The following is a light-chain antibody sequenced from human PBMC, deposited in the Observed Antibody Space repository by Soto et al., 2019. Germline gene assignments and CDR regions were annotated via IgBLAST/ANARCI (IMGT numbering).Light chain of an antibody. CDR2: DVN. J-gene: IGLJ1*01. Sequence: QSALTQPRSVCGSPGQSVTVSCTGTSSDVGGYNYVAWYQQHPGKAPKLMISDVNKRPSGVPDRFSGSKSGNTASLTISGLQAEDEADYYCCSFAGRIFVFGTGTKLTVL. V-gene: IGLV2-11*01. CDR1: SSDVGGYNY. CDR3: CSFAGRIFV.